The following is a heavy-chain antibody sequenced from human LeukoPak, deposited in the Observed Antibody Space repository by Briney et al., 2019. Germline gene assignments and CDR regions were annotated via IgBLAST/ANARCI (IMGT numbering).Heavy chain of an antibody. D-gene: IGHD2-15*01. V-gene: IGHV4-34*01. CDR1: GGSFSDYY. Sequence: SETLSLTCAVYGGSFSDYYWSWIRQPPGKGLEWIGEINHSGSTNYNPSLKSRVTISVDTSKNQFSPKLGSVTAADTAVYYCARGDIVVVVAANYYYYYMDVWGKGTTVTVSS. CDR3: ARGDIVVVVAANYYYYYMDV. J-gene: IGHJ6*03. CDR2: INHSGST.